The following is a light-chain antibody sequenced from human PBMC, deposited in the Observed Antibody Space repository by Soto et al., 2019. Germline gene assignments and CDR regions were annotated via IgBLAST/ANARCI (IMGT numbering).Light chain of an antibody. J-gene: IGLJ2*01. Sequence: QSVLTQPPSASGTPGQRVTISCSGSNSNIGKNYVYWYRQLPGTAPKLLIYRNNQRPSGVPDRFSGSKSGTSASLAISGLRSEDEAEYYCASWDDSLRAVIFGGGTQLTVL. CDR1: NSNIGKNY. V-gene: IGLV1-47*01. CDR3: ASWDDSLRAVI. CDR2: RNN.